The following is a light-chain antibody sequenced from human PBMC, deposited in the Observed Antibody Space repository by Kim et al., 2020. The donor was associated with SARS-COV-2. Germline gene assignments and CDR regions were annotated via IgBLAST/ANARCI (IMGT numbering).Light chain of an antibody. J-gene: IGKJ1*01. CDR3: QQYYSTPLTWT. CDR2: WAP. V-gene: IGKV4-1*01. CDR1: QSVLYSSNNKNY. Sequence: INCKSSQSVLYSSNNKNYLAWYQQKPGQPPKLLIYWAPTRESGVPDRFSGSGSGTDFTLTISSLQAEDVAVYYCQQYYSTPLTWTFGQGTKVDIK.